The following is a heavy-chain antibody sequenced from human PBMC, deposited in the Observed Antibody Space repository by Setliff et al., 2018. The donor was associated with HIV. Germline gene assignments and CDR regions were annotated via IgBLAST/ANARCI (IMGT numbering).Heavy chain of an antibody. D-gene: IGHD3-3*01. CDR1: GASINSGYDY. CDR3: ARTSYNFWGGPDS. CDR2: IYNSAST. J-gene: IGHJ4*02. Sequence: LSLTCTVSGASINSGYDYWVWIRQPPGKGLQWIGSIYNSASTYYSPSLKRRVIMSVDTSKNRFSLRLSSVSAADTAVYYCARTSYNFWGGPDSWGQGTLVTVSS. V-gene: IGHV4-39*02.